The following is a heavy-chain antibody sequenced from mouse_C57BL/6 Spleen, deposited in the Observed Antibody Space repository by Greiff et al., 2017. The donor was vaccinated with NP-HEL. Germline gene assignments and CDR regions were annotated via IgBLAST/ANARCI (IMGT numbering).Heavy chain of an antibody. J-gene: IGHJ4*01. CDR2: INPNNGGT. CDR1: GYTFTDYN. D-gene: IGHD1-1*01. Sequence: EVKLMESGPELVKPGASVKIPCKASGYTFTDYNMDWVKQSHGKSLEWIGDINPNNGGTIYNQKFKGKATLTVDKSSSTAYMELRSLTSEDTAVYYCARLKNCYYVRYAMDYWGQGTSVTVSS. V-gene: IGHV1-18*01. CDR3: ARLKNCYYVRYAMDY.